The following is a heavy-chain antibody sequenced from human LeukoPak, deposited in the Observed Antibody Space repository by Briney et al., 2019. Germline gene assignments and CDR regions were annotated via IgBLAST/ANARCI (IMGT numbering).Heavy chain of an antibody. CDR3: ARDRAEYGGNSLGY. V-gene: IGHV1-2*06. J-gene: IGHJ4*02. CDR2: INPNSGGT. CDR1: GYTFTGYY. Sequence: ASVKVSCKASGYTFTGYYMHWVRQAPGQGLEWMGRINPNSGGTNYAQKFQGRVTMTRDTSITTAYMELSRLRSDDTAVYYCARDRAEYGGNSLGYWGQGTLVTVSS. D-gene: IGHD4-23*01.